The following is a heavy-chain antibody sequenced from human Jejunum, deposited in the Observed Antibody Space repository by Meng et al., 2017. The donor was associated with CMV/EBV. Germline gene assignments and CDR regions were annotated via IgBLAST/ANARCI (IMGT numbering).Heavy chain of an antibody. CDR2: ISASGGTT. D-gene: IGHD5-12*01. CDR3: AREPGRGYSGYDRYFDY. J-gene: IGHJ4*02. CDR1: FSSYS. V-gene: IGHV3-23*01. Sequence: FSSYSMSWVRQAPGKGLEWVSTISASGGTTSYADYVKGRFTVSRDSSKNTLYLQMDSLRADDTAVYYCAREPGRGYSGYDRYFDYWGQGTLVTVSS.